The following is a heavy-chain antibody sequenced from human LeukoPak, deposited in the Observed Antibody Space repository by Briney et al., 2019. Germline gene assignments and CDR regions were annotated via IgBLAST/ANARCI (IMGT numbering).Heavy chain of an antibody. Sequence: PSETLSLTCTVSGGTISSYYWSWIRQPPGKGLEWIGYIYYSGSTNYNPSLKSRVTISVDTSKNQFSLKLSSLTAAVTAVYYCARGGHGPYDYWGQGTLVTVSS. CDR2: IYYSGST. D-gene: IGHD3-16*01. CDR3: ARGGHGPYDY. J-gene: IGHJ4*02. CDR1: GGTISSYY. V-gene: IGHV4-59*01.